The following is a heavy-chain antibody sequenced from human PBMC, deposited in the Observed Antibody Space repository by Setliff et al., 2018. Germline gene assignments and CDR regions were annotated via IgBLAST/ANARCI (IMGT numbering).Heavy chain of an antibody. J-gene: IGHJ6*03. Sequence: VASVKVSCKASGYTFTAYYIHWVRQAPGQGLEWMGWINPNAGNINYIQKFQGRVTMTRDTSISTAYMELRRLKSDDTAVYYCARGEHIVSGDFYHYIDVWGKGTTVTVS. CDR1: GYTFTAYY. V-gene: IGHV1-2*02. CDR2: INPNAGNI. D-gene: IGHD2-15*01. CDR3: ARGEHIVSGDFYHYIDV.